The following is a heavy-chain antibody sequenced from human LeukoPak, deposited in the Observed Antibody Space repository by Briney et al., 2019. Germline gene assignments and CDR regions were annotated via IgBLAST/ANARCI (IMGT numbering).Heavy chain of an antibody. J-gene: IGHJ4*02. CDR1: GFTFSSYG. CDR3: AKDLSSSSWYVRNFDY. Sequence: GRSLRLSCAASGFTFSSYGMHWVRQAPGKGLEWVAVISYDGSNKYYADSVKGRFTISRDNSKNTLYLQMNSLRAEDTAVYYCAKDLSSSSWYVRNFDYWGQGTLVTVSS. CDR2: ISYDGSNK. D-gene: IGHD6-13*01. V-gene: IGHV3-30*18.